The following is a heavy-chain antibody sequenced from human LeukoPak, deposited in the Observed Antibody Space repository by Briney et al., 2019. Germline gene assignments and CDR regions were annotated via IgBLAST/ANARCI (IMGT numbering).Heavy chain of an antibody. V-gene: IGHV1-18*04. CDR3: ARDWGVEHVIVDS. D-gene: IGHD2-8*01. CDR2: INPKNGNT. J-gene: IGHJ4*02. CDR1: GYTFTGYY. Sequence: ASVKVSCKASGYTFTGYYMHWVRQAPGQGLEWMGRINPKNGNTNFAQNFQGRVTLTTDTSTSTAYMELRSLTSDDTAVYYCARDWGVEHVIVDSWGQGTLVTVSS.